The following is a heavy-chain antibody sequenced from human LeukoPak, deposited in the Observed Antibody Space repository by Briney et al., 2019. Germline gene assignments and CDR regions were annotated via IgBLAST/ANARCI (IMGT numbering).Heavy chain of an antibody. CDR2: ISSSGSTI. D-gene: IGHD1-1*01. J-gene: IGHJ3*02. V-gene: IGHV3-48*03. CDR3: ARVGEDPREREAFDI. Sequence: PGGSLRLSCAASGFTFSSYEMNWVRQAPGKGLEWVSYISSSGSTIYYADSVKGRFTISRDNAKNSLYLQMNSLRAEDTAVYYCARVGEDPREREAFDIWGQGTMVTVSS. CDR1: GFTFSSYE.